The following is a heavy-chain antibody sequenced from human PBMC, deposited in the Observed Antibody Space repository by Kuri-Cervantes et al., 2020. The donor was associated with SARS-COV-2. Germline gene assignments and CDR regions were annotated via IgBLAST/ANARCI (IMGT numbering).Heavy chain of an antibody. J-gene: IGHJ4*02. V-gene: IGHV1-69*06. D-gene: IGHD2-2*01. CDR2: IIPIFGTA. Sequence: SVKVSCKPPRSNFGTDSISWVRQAPGQGLECIGGIIPIFGTANYAQKFQGRVTITADKSTSTAYMELSSLRSEDTAVYYCARDFKVRRVIPAAKDSRTQYYFDYWGQGTLVTVSS. CDR1: RSNFGTDS. CDR3: ARDFKVRRVIPAAKDSRTQYYFDY.